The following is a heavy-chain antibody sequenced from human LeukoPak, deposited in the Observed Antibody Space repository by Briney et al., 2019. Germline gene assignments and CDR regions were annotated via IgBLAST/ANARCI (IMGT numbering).Heavy chain of an antibody. D-gene: IGHD2-2*03. CDR1: GGSISSGSYY. CDR3: ARGLDIVVVPAQGVDWFDP. Sequence: PSETLSLTCTVSGGSISSGSYYWSWIRQPAGKGLEWIGRIYTSGSTNYNPSLKSRVTMSVDTSKNQFSLKLSSVTAADTAVYYCARGLDIVVVPAQGVDWFDPWGQGTLVTVSS. V-gene: IGHV4-61*02. J-gene: IGHJ5*02. CDR2: IYTSGST.